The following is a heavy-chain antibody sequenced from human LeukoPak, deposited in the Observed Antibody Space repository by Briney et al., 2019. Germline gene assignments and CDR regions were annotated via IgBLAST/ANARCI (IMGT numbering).Heavy chain of an antibody. J-gene: IGHJ4*02. CDR2: IRSKANSYAT. D-gene: IGHD6-19*01. Sequence: GGSLRLSCAASGFTFSDYYMSWIRQAPGKGLEWVGRIRSKANSYATAYAASVKGRFTISRDDSKNTAYLQMNSLKTEDTAVYYCTRLDSSGWSDYWGQGTLVTVSS. CDR1: GFTFSDYY. CDR3: TRLDSSGWSDY. V-gene: IGHV3-73*01.